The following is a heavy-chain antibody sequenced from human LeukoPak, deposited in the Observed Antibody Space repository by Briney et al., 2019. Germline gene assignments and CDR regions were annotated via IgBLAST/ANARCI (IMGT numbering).Heavy chain of an antibody. V-gene: IGHV3-9*01. CDR3: AKDGAIMAAGGTWHWFGP. CDR2: IGWNSGSI. Sequence: GRSLRLSCAASGFAFDDYAMHWVRQVPGKGLEWVSGIGWNSGSIGYADSVKGRFTISRDNAKNSLYLQLNSLRAEDTAFYYCAKDGAIMAAGGTWHWFGPWGQGTLVTVSS. J-gene: IGHJ5*02. CDR1: GFAFDDYA. D-gene: IGHD6-13*01.